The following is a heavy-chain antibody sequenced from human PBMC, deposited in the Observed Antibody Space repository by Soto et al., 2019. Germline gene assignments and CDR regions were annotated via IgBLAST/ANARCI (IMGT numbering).Heavy chain of an antibody. Sequence: GGSLRLSCAASGFSFSISPMPWVRQAPGKGPEWVALISSNGTNKFYADSVKGRFTITRDNSKCTLYLQVEILRPEDHAVYYCSRGLALFGGWYYYGMDVWGQGTTVTVSS. D-gene: IGHD3-10*01. CDR2: ISSNGTNK. V-gene: IGHV3-30-3*01. J-gene: IGHJ6*02. CDR3: SRGLALFGGWYYYGMDV. CDR1: GFSFSISP.